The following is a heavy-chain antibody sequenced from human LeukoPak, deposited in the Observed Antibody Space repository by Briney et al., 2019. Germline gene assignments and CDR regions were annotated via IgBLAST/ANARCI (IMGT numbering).Heavy chain of an antibody. V-gene: IGHV3-23*01. CDR2: SGDNT. D-gene: IGHD3-22*01. CDR3: AKSWRYYDSSNYYAFDI. Sequence: PGGSLRLSCAASGFTFSSYAMSWVRQAPGKGLEWVSSSGDNTRYADSVQGRFTISRDNSKNTLDLQMNGLRAEDTAVYYCAKSWRYYDSSNYYAFDIWGQGTMVTVSS. J-gene: IGHJ3*02. CDR1: GFTFSSYA.